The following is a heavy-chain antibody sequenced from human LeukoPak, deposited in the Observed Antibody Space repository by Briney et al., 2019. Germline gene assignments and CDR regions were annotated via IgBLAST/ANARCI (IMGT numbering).Heavy chain of an antibody. CDR1: GFTFSSYA. CDR2: ISGSGGST. CDR3: AKGNSSSWYRRYYFDY. V-gene: IGHV3-23*01. J-gene: IGHJ4*02. Sequence: GGSLRLSCAASGFTFSSYAMSWVRQAPGKGLEWVSAISGSGGSTYYADSVKGRFTISRDNSKNTLYLQMNSLRAEDTAVYYCAKGNSSSWYRRYYFDYWGQGTLVTVSS. D-gene: IGHD6-13*01.